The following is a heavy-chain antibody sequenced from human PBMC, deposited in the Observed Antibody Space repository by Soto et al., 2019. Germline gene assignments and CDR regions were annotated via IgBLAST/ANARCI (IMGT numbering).Heavy chain of an antibody. Sequence: GGSLRLSCEASGSTFDNYEIHWVRQAPGKGLEWVSGISWNSGGIGYADSLKGRFAISRDTAKDSLYLQMSSLRPEDTAVYYCVTTSGYWGQGTLVTVSS. CDR2: ISWNSGGI. J-gene: IGHJ4*02. D-gene: IGHD4-17*01. CDR1: GSTFDNYE. CDR3: VTTSGY. V-gene: IGHV3-9*01.